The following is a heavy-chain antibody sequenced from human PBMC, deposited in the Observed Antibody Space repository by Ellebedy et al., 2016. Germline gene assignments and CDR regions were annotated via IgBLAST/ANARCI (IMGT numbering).Heavy chain of an antibody. D-gene: IGHD3-3*01. CDR2: INSDGSTK. J-gene: IGHJ4*02. CDR3: ARVDGKKVQGGVFFSDS. Sequence: GGSLRLXXAGSGFDFTASWMHWVRQVPGKEPVWLSRINSDGSTKTYAESVKGRFAISRDNAKNTLYLEMHSLTDDDTAVYYCARVDGKKVQGGVFFSDSWGQGTLVTVSS. CDR1: GFDFTASW. V-gene: IGHV3-74*01.